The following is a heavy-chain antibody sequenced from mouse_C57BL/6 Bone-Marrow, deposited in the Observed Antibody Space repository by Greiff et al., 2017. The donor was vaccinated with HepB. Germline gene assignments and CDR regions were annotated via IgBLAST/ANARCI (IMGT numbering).Heavy chain of an antibody. Sequence: VQLQQPGAELVRPGSSVKLSCKASGYTFTSYWMDWVKQRPGQGLEWIGNIYPSDSETPYNQKFKDKATLTVDKSSSTAYMQLSSLTSEDSAVYYCARQTVYYGNYYYFDYWGQGTTLTVSS. CDR1: GYTFTSYW. J-gene: IGHJ2*01. CDR3: ARQTVYYGNYYYFDY. CDR2: IYPSDSET. V-gene: IGHV1-61*01. D-gene: IGHD2-1*01.